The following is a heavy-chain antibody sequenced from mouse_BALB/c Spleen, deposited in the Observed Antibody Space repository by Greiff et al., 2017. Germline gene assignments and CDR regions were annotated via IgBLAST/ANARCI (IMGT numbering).Heavy chain of an antibody. CDR1: GYAFSSYW. J-gene: IGHJ2*01. V-gene: IGHV1-80*01. CDR3: ARFAPLDY. Sequence: VQLQESGAELVRPGSSVKISCKASGYAFSSYWMNWVKQRPGQGLEWIGQIYPGDGDTNYNGKFKGKATLTADKSSSTAYMQLSSLTSEDSAVYFCARFAPLDYWGQGTTLTVSS. CDR2: IYPGDGDT. D-gene: IGHD6-1*01.